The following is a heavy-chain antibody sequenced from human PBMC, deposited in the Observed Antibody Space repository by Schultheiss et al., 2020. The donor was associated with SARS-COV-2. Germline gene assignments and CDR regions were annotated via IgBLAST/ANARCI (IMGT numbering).Heavy chain of an antibody. CDR2: IYYSGST. CDR1: GGSISSGGYY. Sequence: SETLSLTCTVSGGSISSGGYYWSWIRQPPGKGLEWIGYIYYSGSTNYNPSLKSRVTISVDTSKNQFSLKLSSVTAADTAVYYCAGLPGGGVVPAAIRFDPWGQGTLVTVSS. V-gene: IGHV4-61*08. D-gene: IGHD2-2*01. CDR3: AGLPGGGVVPAAIRFDP. J-gene: IGHJ5*02.